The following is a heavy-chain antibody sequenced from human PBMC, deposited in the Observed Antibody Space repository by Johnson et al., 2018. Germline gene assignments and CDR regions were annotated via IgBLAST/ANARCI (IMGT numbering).Heavy chain of an antibody. J-gene: IGHJ1*01. CDR3: AAFLPGSYMAYRQY. V-gene: IGHV3-23*04. D-gene: IGHD1-26*01. Sequence: VQLVESGGGLVQPGGSXRLSCAASGFTFSSYAMSWVRQAPGKGLEWVSALSESGGVTFYADSVKGRFTISRDNSKNTVFLQMSSLRADDTAVYYCAAFLPGSYMAYRQYWGQGTLVTVSS. CDR2: LSESGGVT. CDR1: GFTFSSYA.